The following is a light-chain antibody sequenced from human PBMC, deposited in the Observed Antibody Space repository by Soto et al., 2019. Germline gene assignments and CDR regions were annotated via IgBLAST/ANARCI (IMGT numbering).Light chain of an antibody. CDR2: AAS. CDR1: QGIASN. J-gene: IGKJ3*01. Sequence: DIQLTQSPSFLSASVGDRVTITCRASQGIASNFVWYQQKPGKAPKLLIYAASTFQSGGPSRISGSSSGAEFFLTISSLQPDDVAAYYCYQLYSYPITFGPGTKVDIK. CDR3: YQLYSYPIT. V-gene: IGKV1-9*01.